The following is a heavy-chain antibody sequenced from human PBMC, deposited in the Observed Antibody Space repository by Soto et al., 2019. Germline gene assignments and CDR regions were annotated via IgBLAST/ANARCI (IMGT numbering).Heavy chain of an antibody. CDR3: CVSQVPTSLYY. CDR1: GYSFTTYG. J-gene: IGHJ4*02. V-gene: IGHV1-18*01. D-gene: IGHD3-10*01. Sequence: ASVKVSCKASGYSFTTYGFSWVRQAPGQGLEWLGWISVYSGHTVYAGIVQGRVTMTTDTSTNTAYMELRSLRSDDTAVYYCCVSQVPTSLYYSAQGALVTGSS. CDR2: ISVYSGHT.